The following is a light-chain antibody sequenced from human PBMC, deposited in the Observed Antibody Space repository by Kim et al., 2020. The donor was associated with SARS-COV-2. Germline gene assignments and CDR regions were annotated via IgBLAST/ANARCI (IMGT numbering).Light chain of an antibody. Sequence: SPSVGDRVTITCRASQSITRFSNWYQQKPGEAPKLLVNTASTLQSGVPSRFSGSGSGTDFTLTINSLQPEDFAVYYCQQSYSSPYSFGQGTKLEIK. V-gene: IGKV1-39*01. CDR1: QSITRF. J-gene: IGKJ2*03. CDR3: QQSYSSPYS. CDR2: TAS.